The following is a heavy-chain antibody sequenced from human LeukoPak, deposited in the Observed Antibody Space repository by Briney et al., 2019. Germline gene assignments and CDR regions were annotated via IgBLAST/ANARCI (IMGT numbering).Heavy chain of an antibody. V-gene: IGHV3-23*01. CDR3: AKKYYDILTGFGCFDY. Sequence: QPGGSLLLSCAASGFPFSSYAMSWVRPAPGKGLGGVSAISGSGGSTYYAASVKGRFTISRDNSKNTLYLQMNTLRAEDTAVYYCAKKYYDILTGFGCFDYWGQGTLVTVSS. J-gene: IGHJ4*02. CDR1: GFPFSSYA. D-gene: IGHD3-9*01. CDR2: ISGSGGST.